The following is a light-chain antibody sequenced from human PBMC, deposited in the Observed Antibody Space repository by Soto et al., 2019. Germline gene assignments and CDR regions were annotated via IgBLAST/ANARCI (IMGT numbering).Light chain of an antibody. V-gene: IGKV3-15*01. CDR1: QSVSSN. J-gene: IGKJ2*01. Sequence: EIVMTQSPATLSVSPGERATLSCRASQSVSSNLAWYQQKPGQAPRLLIYDASTRATGIPARFSGSGSGTEFTLTISSLQSEDCALYYCQQYNNWPPYTFGQGTKLEIK. CDR3: QQYNNWPPYT. CDR2: DAS.